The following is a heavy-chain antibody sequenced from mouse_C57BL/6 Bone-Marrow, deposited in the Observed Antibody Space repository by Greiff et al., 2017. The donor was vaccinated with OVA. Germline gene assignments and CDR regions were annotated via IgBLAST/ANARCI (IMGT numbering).Heavy chain of an antibody. J-gene: IGHJ2*01. D-gene: IGHD4-1*01. CDR3: TSNWYYFDY. Sequence: EVQLQQSGAELVRPGASVKLSCTASGFNIKDDYMHWVKQRPEQGLEWIGWIDPENGATEYASKFQGKATITADTSSNTAYLQLSSLTSEDTAVYYCTSNWYYFDYWGQGTTLTVSS. CDR1: GFNIKDDY. CDR2: IDPENGAT. V-gene: IGHV14-4*01.